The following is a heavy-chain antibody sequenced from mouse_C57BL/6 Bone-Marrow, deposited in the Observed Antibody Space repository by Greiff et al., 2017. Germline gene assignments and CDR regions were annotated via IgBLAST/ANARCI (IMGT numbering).Heavy chain of an antibody. CDR1: GFSLNSYG. V-gene: IGHV2-2*01. CDR2: IWSGGST. J-gene: IGHJ4*01. D-gene: IGHD1-1*01. Sequence: QVQLQQSGPGLVQPSQSLSITCTVSGFSLNSYGVHWVRQSPGKGLEWLGVIWSGGSTDYNAAFISRLSISKATSKSQVFFKMNSLQADDTAIYYCARNYGGYYGNAMDYWGQGTSVTVSS. CDR3: ARNYGGYYGNAMDY.